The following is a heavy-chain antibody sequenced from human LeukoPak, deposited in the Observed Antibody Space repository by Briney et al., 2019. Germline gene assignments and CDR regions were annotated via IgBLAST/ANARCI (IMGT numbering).Heavy chain of an antibody. CDR2: IRYDGSNK. CDR1: GFTFSSYG. CDR3: AKVQLGYYKSKDAFDI. J-gene: IGHJ3*02. V-gene: IGHV3-30*02. D-gene: IGHD3-9*01. Sequence: PGGSLRLSCAASGFTFSSYGMHWVRQAPGKGLEWVAFIRYDGSNKYYADSVKGRFTISRDNSKNTLYLQMNSLRAEDTAVYYCAKVQLGYYKSKDAFDIWGQGTMVTVSS.